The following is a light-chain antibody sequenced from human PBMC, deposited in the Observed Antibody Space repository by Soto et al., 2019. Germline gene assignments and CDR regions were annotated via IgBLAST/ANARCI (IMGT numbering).Light chain of an antibody. CDR1: SSNIGAGYE. CDR3: QSYDSSLSGYV. V-gene: IGLV1-40*01. J-gene: IGLJ1*01. CDR2: ENN. Sequence: QSVLTQPPSVSAAPGQRVTISCTGSSSNIGAGYEAHWYQQVPGTAPKLLIYENNNRPSGVPDRLSGSKSGTSASLAITGIQAEDEAEYYCQSYDSSLSGYVFGTGTKVTVL.